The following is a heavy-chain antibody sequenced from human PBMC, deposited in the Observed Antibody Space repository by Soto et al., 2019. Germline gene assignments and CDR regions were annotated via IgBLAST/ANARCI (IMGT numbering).Heavy chain of an antibody. Sequence: GGSLRLSCTASGFTFGDYAMSWFRQAPGKGLEWVGFIRSKAYGGTTEYAASVKGRFTISRDDSKSIAYLQMNSLKTEDTAVYYCTRDFTYGSLYYHYGMDVWGQGTTVTVSS. J-gene: IGHJ6*02. CDR3: TRDFTYGSLYYHYGMDV. CDR2: IRSKAYGGTT. D-gene: IGHD3-10*01. V-gene: IGHV3-49*03. CDR1: GFTFGDYA.